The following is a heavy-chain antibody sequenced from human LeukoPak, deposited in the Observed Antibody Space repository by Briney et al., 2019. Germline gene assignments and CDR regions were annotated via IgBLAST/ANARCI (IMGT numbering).Heavy chain of an antibody. CDR3: ARDRLRYFDFHLYFDY. Sequence: GGSLRVSCAASGFPFSSYSMNWVRQAPGKRLEWVSYISSSSGTIYYADSVKGRFTISRDNAKNSLYLQMNSLRDEDTAVYYCARDRLRYFDFHLYFDYWGQGTLVTVSS. CDR2: ISSSSGTI. V-gene: IGHV3-48*02. J-gene: IGHJ4*02. D-gene: IGHD3-9*01. CDR1: GFPFSSYS.